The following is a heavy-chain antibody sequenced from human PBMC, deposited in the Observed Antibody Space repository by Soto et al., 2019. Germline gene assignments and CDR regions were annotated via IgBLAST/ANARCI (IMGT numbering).Heavy chain of an antibody. J-gene: IGHJ4*02. CDR2: IHHSGST. Sequence: QVQLQESGPGLVKPSGTLSLTCALSGGSISSSNWWSWVRQPPGKGLEWIGEIHHSGSTNYKSSLKSRVTISVDKSKNQFSRKLTSVTAADTAVYYCARNGYSNGWYHFDYWGQGILVTVSS. D-gene: IGHD6-19*01. V-gene: IGHV4-4*02. CDR1: GGSISSSNW. CDR3: ARNGYSNGWYHFDY.